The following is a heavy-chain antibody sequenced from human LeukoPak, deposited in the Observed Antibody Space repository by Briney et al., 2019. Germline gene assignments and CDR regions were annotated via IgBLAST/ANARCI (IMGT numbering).Heavy chain of an antibody. J-gene: IGHJ4*02. CDR1: GFTFSSYA. Sequence: GGSLRLSCAASGFTFSSYAMHWVRQAPGKGLEWVAVISYDGSNKYYADSVKGRFTISRDNSKNTLYLQTNSLRAEDTAVYYCALIDCSSTSCHDYWGQGTLVTVSS. CDR2: ISYDGSNK. V-gene: IGHV3-30-3*01. CDR3: ALIDCSSTSCHDY. D-gene: IGHD2-2*01.